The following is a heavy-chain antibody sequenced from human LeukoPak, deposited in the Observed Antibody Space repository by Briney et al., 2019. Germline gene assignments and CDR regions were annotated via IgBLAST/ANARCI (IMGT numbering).Heavy chain of an antibody. V-gene: IGHV1-46*01. CDR3: ARVGWYSSSSVYMDV. CDR1: GYTFTSYY. J-gene: IGHJ6*03. Sequence: ASVKVSCKASGYTFTSYYMHWVRQAPGQGLGWMGIINPSGGSTSYAQKFQGRVTMTRDMSTSTVYMELSSLRSEDTAVYYCARVGWYSSSSVYMDVWGKGTTVTVSS. D-gene: IGHD6-6*01. CDR2: INPSGGST.